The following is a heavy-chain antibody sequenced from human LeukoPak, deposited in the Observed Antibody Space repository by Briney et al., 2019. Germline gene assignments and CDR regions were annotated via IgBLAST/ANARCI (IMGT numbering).Heavy chain of an antibody. CDR1: GYTFTGYY. Sequence: ASVKVSCKASGYTFTGYYMHWVRQAPGQGLEWMGWINPNSGGTNYAQKFQGRVTMTTDTSTSTAYMELRSLRSDDTAVYYCARSSGTPFDYWGQGTLVTVSS. J-gene: IGHJ4*02. CDR2: INPNSGGT. D-gene: IGHD3-22*01. V-gene: IGHV1-2*02. CDR3: ARSSGTPFDY.